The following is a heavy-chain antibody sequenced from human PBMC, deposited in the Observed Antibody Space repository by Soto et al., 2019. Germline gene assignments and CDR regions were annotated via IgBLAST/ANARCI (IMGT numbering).Heavy chain of an antibody. J-gene: IGHJ4*02. V-gene: IGHV1-18*01. CDR1: GYTFTSYG. CDR3: ASERWGLDY. Sequence: QVQLVQSGAEVKKPGASVKVSCKASGYTFTSYGISWVRQAPGQGLEWMAWISTYNGDTNYAQKFQGRVTMTTETSPNPAYMEMRSMRSGNTAVYYCASERWGLDYWGQGTLVTVSS. D-gene: IGHD3-16*01. CDR2: ISTYNGDT.